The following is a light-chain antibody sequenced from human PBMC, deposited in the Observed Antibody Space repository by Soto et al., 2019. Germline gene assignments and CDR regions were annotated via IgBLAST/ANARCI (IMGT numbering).Light chain of an antibody. Sequence: EIVLTQSPGTLSLSPGERATLSCRASQSVSSSYLAWYQQKPGQAPRLVIYGASNRATGIPDRFSASGSGTDFTLTISRLEPEDFAVYYRQQYGTSPWTFGQGTKVDIK. CDR2: GAS. V-gene: IGKV3-20*01. CDR3: QQYGTSPWT. J-gene: IGKJ1*01. CDR1: QSVSSSY.